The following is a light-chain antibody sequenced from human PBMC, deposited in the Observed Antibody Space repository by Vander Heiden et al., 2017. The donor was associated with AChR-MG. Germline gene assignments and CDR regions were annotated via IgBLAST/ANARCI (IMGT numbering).Light chain of an antibody. CDR2: DVS. J-gene: IGLJ2*01. V-gene: IGLV2-14*03. CDR1: SSDVGAYNY. Sequence: QSALTQPASVSGSPGQSITIYCTGTSSDVGAYNYVSWYQQHPGKAPQVMIYDVSNRPSGVSNRFSGSKSGNTASLTISGLQAEDEADYYCSSYTSSSVIFGGGTKLTVL. CDR3: SSYTSSSVI.